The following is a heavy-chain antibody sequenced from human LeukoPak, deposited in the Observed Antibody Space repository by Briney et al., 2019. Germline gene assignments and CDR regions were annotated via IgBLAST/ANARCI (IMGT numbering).Heavy chain of an antibody. CDR2: ISGSGGST. CDR3: AKTTAGYSSGRYPGWPIDC. CDR1: GFTFNSYA. D-gene: IGHD6-19*01. V-gene: IGHV3-23*01. Sequence: GGSLTLSCAASGFTFNSYAIYWVRQAPGKGLEWVSGISGSGGSTYHADSVKGRFSISRDNSRNTVFLQMHSLRAEDTALYYCAKTTAGYSSGRYPGWPIDCWGQGTLVTVSS. J-gene: IGHJ4*02.